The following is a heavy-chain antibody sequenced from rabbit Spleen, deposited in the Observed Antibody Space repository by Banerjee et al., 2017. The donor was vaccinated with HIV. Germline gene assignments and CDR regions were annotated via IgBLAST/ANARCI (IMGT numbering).Heavy chain of an antibody. CDR1: GFPFSEKAV. V-gene: IGHV1S45*01. CDR2: INVVTGKA. J-gene: IGHJ4*01. Sequence: QEQLVESGGGLVKPGASLTLTCKASGFPFSEKAVMCWVRQAPGKGLTWIACINVVTGKAVYASWAKGRFTFSRTSSTTVTLQMTSLTAADTATYFCARDLATVVGWNFNLWGPGTLVTVS. D-gene: IGHD3-1*01. CDR3: ARDLATVVGWNFNL.